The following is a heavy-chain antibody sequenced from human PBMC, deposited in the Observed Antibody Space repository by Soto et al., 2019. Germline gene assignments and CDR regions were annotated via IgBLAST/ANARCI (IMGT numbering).Heavy chain of an antibody. J-gene: IGHJ6*02. CDR1: GFTFSSYG. V-gene: IGHV3-30*03. CDR2: ISYDGSNK. D-gene: IGHD6-6*01. CDR3: AIHSSSVYYGMDV. Sequence: QVQLVESGGGVVQPGRSLRLSCAASGFTFSSYGMHWVRQAPGKGLEWVAVISYDGSNKYYADSVKGRFTISRDNSKNPLYLQMNSLRAEDTAVYYCAIHSSSVYYGMDVWGQGTTVTVSS.